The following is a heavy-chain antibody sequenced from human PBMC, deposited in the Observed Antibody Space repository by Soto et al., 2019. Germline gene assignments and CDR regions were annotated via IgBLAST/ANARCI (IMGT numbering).Heavy chain of an antibody. CDR2: MNANSGNT. CDR1: GHTFSSYH. J-gene: IGHJ4*02. CDR3: ARQLYCRGGSWYSLDF. D-gene: IGHD2-15*01. V-gene: IGHV1-8*01. Sequence: QVQLVQSGAEVKKPGASVKVSCKASGHTFSSYHINRVRQDPGQGLEWMGWMNANSGNTGYAQKFQGRVTITRNNSMSTAYMELSSLRSEDTAVYYCARQLYCRGGSWYSLDFWGQGTPVTVSS.